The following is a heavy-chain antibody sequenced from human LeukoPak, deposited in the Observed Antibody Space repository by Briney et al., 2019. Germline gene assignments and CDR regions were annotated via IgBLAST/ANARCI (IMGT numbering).Heavy chain of an antibody. Sequence: GGSLRLSCAASGFTFSGYYMSWIRQAPGKGLEWVSYMSSLGSTIYYTDSVKGRFTISRDNAKNSLFLKMNSLRAEDTAVYYCGRDKSDWGQGTLVTAAS. CDR2: MSSLGSTI. CDR1: GFTFSGYY. J-gene: IGHJ4*02. V-gene: IGHV3-11*04. CDR3: GRDKSD.